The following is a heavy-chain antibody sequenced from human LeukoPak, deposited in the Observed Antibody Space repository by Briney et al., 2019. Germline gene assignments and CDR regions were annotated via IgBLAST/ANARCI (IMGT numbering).Heavy chain of an antibody. CDR2: ISYDGSNK. J-gene: IGHJ6*02. CDR3: ARDGRYQLYGMDV. D-gene: IGHD2-2*01. CDR1: GFTFSRYA. Sequence: GRSLRLSCAASGFTFSRYAMHWVRQAPGKGLEWVAVISYDGSNKYYADSVKGRFTISRDNSKNTLYLQMNSLRAEDTAVYYCARDGRYQLYGMDVWGQGTTVTVSS. V-gene: IGHV3-30-3*01.